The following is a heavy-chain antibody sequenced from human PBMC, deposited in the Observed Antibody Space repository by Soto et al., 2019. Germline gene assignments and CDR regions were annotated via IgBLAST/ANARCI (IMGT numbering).Heavy chain of an antibody. V-gene: IGHV1-69*06. Sequence: GASVKVSCKASGGTFSSYAISWVRQAPGQGLEWMGGIIPIFGTTNYAQKFQGRVTITADKSTSTAYMELSSLRSEDTAVYYCARAIMPVARPPWGYCMNVWRRGNTVTVSS. CDR2: IIPIFGTT. D-gene: IGHD3-16*01. CDR3: ARAIMPVARPPWGYCMNV. J-gene: IGHJ6*01. CDR1: GGTFSSYA.